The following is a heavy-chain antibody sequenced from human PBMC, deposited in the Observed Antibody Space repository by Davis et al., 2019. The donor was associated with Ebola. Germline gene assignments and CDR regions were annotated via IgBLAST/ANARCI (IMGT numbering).Heavy chain of an antibody. CDR2: SSTSDEHI. V-gene: IGHV3-48*02. D-gene: IGHD2-15*01. CDR3: ARRILISSRGAMDV. J-gene: IGHJ6*02. CDR1: GFTFTSHA. Sequence: GESLKISCVASGFTFTSHAMSWVRQAPGKGPEWVAHSSTSDEHISYAESVKGRFTVSRDNAQNSLHLQMNSLRDEDTGVYYCARRILISSRGAMDVWGQGTTVTVSS.